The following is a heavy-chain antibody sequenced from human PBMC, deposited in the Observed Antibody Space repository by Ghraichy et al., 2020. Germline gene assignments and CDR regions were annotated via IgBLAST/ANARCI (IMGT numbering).Heavy chain of an antibody. CDR3: ARGGVVTAIPDPYYYYGMDV. CDR2: IYYSGST. V-gene: IGHV4-59*01. D-gene: IGHD2-21*02. CDR1: GGSISSYY. Sequence: SETLSLTCTVSGGSISSYYWSWIRQPPGKGLEWIGYIYYSGSTNYNPSLKSRVTISVDTSKNQFSLKLSSVTAADTAVYYCARGGVVTAIPDPYYYYGMDVWGQGTTVTVSS. J-gene: IGHJ6*02.